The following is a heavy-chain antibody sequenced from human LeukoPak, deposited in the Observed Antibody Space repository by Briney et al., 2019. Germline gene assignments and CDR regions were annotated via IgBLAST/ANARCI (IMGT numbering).Heavy chain of an antibody. CDR1: GYTFTGYY. V-gene: IGHV1-2*04. Sequence: GASVKVSCKASGYTFTGYYMHWVRQAPGQGLEWMGWINPNSGGTNYAQKFQGWVTMTRDTSISTAYMELSRLRSDDTAVYYCARADGYVWGSDNWFDPWGQGTLVTVSS. CDR3: ARADGYVWGSDNWFDP. J-gene: IGHJ5*02. D-gene: IGHD3-16*01. CDR2: INPNSGGT.